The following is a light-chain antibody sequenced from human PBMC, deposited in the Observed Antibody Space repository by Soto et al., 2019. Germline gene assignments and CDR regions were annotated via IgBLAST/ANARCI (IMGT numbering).Light chain of an antibody. V-gene: IGLV4-60*02. CDR1: SGHSRYI. J-gene: IGLJ3*02. Sequence: QPVLTQSSSASASLGSSVKLTCTLSSGHSRYIIAWHQQQPGKAPRYLMYLEITGSYNRGSGVPDRFSGSSSGADRYLTISNLQFEDEADYYRETWDSNTPRVFGGGTKVTVL. CDR3: ETWDSNTPRV. CDR2: LEITGSY.